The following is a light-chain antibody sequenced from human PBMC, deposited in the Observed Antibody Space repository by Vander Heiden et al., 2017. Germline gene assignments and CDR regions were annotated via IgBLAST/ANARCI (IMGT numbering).Light chain of an antibody. CDR2: QDK. J-gene: IGLJ2*01. Sequence: SYELPQPPSVFVSRGQPANTPCPGDRLGDKYASWYQKKPGRSPLLVIYQDKKRPSGIPERFSGSNSGNTATLTISGTQAMDEADFYCQARDSITGTVVFGGGTQLTVL. CDR3: QARDSITGTVV. CDR1: RLGDKY. V-gene: IGLV3-1*01.